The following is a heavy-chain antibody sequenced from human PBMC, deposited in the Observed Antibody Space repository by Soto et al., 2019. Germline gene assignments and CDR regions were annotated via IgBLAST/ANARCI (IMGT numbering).Heavy chain of an antibody. CDR1: GGSFSGYY. Sequence: PSETLSLTCAVYGGSFSGYYWSWIRQPPGKGLEWIGEINHSGSTNYNPSLKSRVTISVDTSKNQFSLKLSSVTAADTAVYYCAKQQLEPYYYYYGMEVWGQGTTVTVS. CDR3: AKQQLEPYYYYYGMEV. J-gene: IGHJ6*02. V-gene: IGHV4-34*01. D-gene: IGHD6-13*01. CDR2: INHSGST.